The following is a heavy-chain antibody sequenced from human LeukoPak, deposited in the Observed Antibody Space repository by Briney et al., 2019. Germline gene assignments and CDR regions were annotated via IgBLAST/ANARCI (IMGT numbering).Heavy chain of an antibody. CDR2: ISSSGSTI. CDR3: AVLTYQLLDYYFDY. V-gene: IGHV3-48*01. Sequence: PGGSLRLSCAASGFTFSNAWMSWVRQAPGKGLEWVSYISSSGSTIYYADSVKGRFTISRDNAKNSLYLQMNSLRAEDTAVYYCAVLTYQLLDYYFDYWGQGTLVTVSS. CDR1: GFTFSNAW. J-gene: IGHJ4*02. D-gene: IGHD2-2*01.